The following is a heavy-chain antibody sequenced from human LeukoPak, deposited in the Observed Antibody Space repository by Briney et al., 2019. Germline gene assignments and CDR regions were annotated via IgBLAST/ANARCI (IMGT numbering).Heavy chain of an antibody. J-gene: IGHJ4*02. CDR2: VYYSGST. V-gene: IGHV4-39*01. D-gene: IGHD3-22*01. CDR1: GGSISSSSYY. CDR3: ARQGTSAYYPVFY. Sequence: SGTLSLTCAVSGGSISSSSYYWGWIRQPPGKGLEWIGSVYYSGSTYYNPSLKSRVTISVDTSKNQFSLKLSSVTAADTAVYYCARQGTSAYYPVFYWGQGTLVTVSS.